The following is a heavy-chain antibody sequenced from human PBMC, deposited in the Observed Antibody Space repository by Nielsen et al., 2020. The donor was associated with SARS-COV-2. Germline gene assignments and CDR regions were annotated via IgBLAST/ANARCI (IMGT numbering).Heavy chain of an antibody. CDR2: ISGSGGST. CDR3: ATSYDFWSGYYHTG. CDR1: GFTFSSYA. Sequence: GESLRLSCAASGFTFSSYAMSWVRQAPGKGLEWVSAISGSGGSTYYADSVKGRFTISRDNSKNTLYLQMNSLRAEDTAVYYCATSYDFWSGYYHTGWGQGTLVTVSS. J-gene: IGHJ4*02. D-gene: IGHD3-3*01. V-gene: IGHV3-23*01.